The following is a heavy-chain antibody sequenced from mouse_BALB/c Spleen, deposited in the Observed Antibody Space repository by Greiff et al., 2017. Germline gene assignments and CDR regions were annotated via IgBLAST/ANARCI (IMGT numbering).Heavy chain of an antibody. Sequence: QVQLKESGPGLVAPSQSLSITCTVSGFSLTGYGVNWVRQPPGKSLEWLGMIWGDGSTDYNSALKSRLSISKDNSKSQVFLKMNSLQTDDTARYYCARDHYYYAMDYWGQGTSVTVSS. V-gene: IGHV2-6-7*01. J-gene: IGHJ4*01. CDR1: GFSLTGYG. CDR3: ARDHYYYAMDY. CDR2: IWGDGST.